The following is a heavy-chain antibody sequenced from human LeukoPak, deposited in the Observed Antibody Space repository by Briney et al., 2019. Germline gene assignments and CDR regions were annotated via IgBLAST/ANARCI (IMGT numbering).Heavy chain of an antibody. Sequence: GGTLRRSCAASGFTCSNYWMHWVRQGPGKGLVWVSRINSDGSSTRYADSVKGRFTISRDNAKNTLYLQMNSLRAEDTAVYYCARDRDGPDYWGQGTLVTVSS. D-gene: IGHD5-24*01. CDR2: INSDGSST. J-gene: IGHJ4*02. CDR3: ARDRDGPDY. CDR1: GFTCSNYW. V-gene: IGHV3-74*01.